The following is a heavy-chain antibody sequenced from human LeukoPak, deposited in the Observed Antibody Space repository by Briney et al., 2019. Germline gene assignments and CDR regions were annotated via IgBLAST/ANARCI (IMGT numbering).Heavy chain of an antibody. CDR3: ARGGRYSYGPPLDY. V-gene: IGHV4-30-2*01. CDR1: GGSISSGGYS. J-gene: IGHJ4*02. Sequence: SSQTLSLTCAVSGGSISSGGYSWSWIRQPPGKGLEWIGYIYHSGSTYYNPSLKSRVTISVDRSKNQFSLKLSSVTAADTAVYYCARGGRYSYGPPLDYWGQGTLVTVSS. D-gene: IGHD5-18*01. CDR2: IYHSGST.